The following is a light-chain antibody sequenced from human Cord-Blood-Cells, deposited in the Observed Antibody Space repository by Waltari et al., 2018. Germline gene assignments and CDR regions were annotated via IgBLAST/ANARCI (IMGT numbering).Light chain of an antibody. J-gene: IGLJ2*01. CDR2: EGS. V-gene: IGLV2-23*01. CDR1: SSDVGSYNL. CDR3: SSYAGSSTVV. Sequence: QSALTQPASVSGSPGQSIPIPCTGTSSDVGSYNLVSWYQQHPGKAPKLMIYEGSKRPSGVSNRFSGSKSGNTASLTISGLQAEDEADYYCSSYAGSSTVVFGGGTKLTVL.